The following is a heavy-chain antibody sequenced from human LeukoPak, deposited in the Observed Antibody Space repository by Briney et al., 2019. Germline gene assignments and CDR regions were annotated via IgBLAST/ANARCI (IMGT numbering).Heavy chain of an antibody. V-gene: IGHV3-23*01. Sequence: GGSLRLSCAASGFTFSSYAMSWVRQAPGKGLEWVSAISGSGGSTYYADSVKGRFTISRDNSKNTLYLQMNSLRAEDTAVYYCAKGSYYDSSGWSDYWGQGTLVTVSS. J-gene: IGHJ4*02. CDR2: ISGSGGST. CDR3: AKGSYYDSSGWSDY. D-gene: IGHD3-22*01. CDR1: GFTFSSYA.